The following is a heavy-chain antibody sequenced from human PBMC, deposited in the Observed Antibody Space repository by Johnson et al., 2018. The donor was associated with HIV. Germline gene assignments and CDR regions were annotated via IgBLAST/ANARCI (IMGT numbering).Heavy chain of an antibody. Sequence: VQLVESGGGLVQPGGSLRLSCAASGFTVSSNYMSWVRQAPGKGLEWVSVIYSGGSTYYADSVKGRFTISRDNSKNTLYLQMNSLRAEDTAVCYCAKETPSSGGTFDIWGQGTMVTVSS. V-gene: IGHV3-66*02. CDR3: AKETPSSGGTFDI. CDR2: IYSGGST. CDR1: GFTVSSNY. J-gene: IGHJ3*02. D-gene: IGHD6-25*01.